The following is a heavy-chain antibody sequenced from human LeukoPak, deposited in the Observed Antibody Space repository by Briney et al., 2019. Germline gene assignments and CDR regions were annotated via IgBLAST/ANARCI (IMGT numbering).Heavy chain of an antibody. J-gene: IGHJ1*01. CDR3: ARDSPVRH. Sequence: SETLSLTCTVSGGSVISGSYYWSWIRQPPGKGLEWIGYIYYSGSTNYNPSLKSRVTISVDTSKNQFSLKLSSVTAADTAVYYCARDSPVRHWGQGTLVTVSS. CDR1: GGSVISGSYY. V-gene: IGHV4-61*01. CDR2: IYYSGST.